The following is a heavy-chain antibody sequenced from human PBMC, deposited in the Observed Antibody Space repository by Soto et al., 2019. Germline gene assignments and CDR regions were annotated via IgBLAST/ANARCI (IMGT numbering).Heavy chain of an antibody. V-gene: IGHV3-9*01. CDR3: AKDADF. CDR1: GFTFDDSS. J-gene: IGHJ6*02. Sequence: SLRVSGHASGFTFDDSSMHWVRQAPGKGLEWVSGIRWNSGSIGYADSVKGRFTISRDNAKNSLYLQMNSLRTEDTDLYYCAKDADFWGQGTTVTVSS. CDR2: IRWNSGSI.